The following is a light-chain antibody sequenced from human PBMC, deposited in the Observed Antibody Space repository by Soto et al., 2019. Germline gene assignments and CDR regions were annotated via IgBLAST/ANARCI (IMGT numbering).Light chain of an antibody. Sequence: QSALTQPPSASGSPGQSVTICCTGASSDVGGYNYVSWYQQYPGRAPKLMIYEVTKRPSGVPDRFSGSKSGNTASLTVSGLQAEDEADYYCSSYAASNNFYFVFGGGTQLT. CDR1: SSDVGGYNY. CDR3: SSYAASNNFYFV. V-gene: IGLV2-8*01. J-gene: IGLJ3*02. CDR2: EVT.